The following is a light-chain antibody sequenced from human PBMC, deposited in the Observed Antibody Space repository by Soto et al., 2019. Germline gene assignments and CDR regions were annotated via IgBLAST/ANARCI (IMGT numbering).Light chain of an antibody. CDR1: QSVSSNY. J-gene: IGKJ5*01. CDR2: DAS. V-gene: IGKV3-20*01. Sequence: EIVLTQSPGTLSLSPGERATLSCRASQSVSSNYLAWYQQKPGKAPSLLIYDASSRATGIPDRFSGSGSGTDFTLTISRLEPEDFAMYYCQQYGSSAPITFGQGTRLEIE. CDR3: QQYGSSAPIT.